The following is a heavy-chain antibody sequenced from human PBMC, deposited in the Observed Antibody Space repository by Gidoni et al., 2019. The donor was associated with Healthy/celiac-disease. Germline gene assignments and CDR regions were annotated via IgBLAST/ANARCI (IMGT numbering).Heavy chain of an antibody. CDR2: IYYSGST. J-gene: IGHJ2*01. CDR3: ASSIVVVPAAIEWYFDL. CDR1: GGSISSSSYY. Sequence: QLQLQESGPGLVKPSETLSLTCTVSGGSISSSSYYWGWIRQPPGKGLEWIGSIYYSGSTYYNPSLKSLVTISVDTSKNQFSLKLSSVTAADTAVYYCASSIVVVPAAIEWYFDLWGRGTLVTVSS. D-gene: IGHD2-2*02. V-gene: IGHV4-39*01.